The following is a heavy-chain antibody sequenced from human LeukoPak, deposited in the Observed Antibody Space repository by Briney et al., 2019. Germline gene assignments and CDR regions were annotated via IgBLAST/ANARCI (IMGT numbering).Heavy chain of an antibody. J-gene: IGHJ4*02. D-gene: IGHD3-16*01. CDR3: ARDWGSLTRIYDY. Sequence: ASAKVSCKASGYTFTSYYIHWVRQAPGQGLEWMGIINPSDGSTSYEQKFQGRVTMTRDTSTSTVYMELSSLRSEDTAVHYCARDWGSLTRIYDYWGQGTLVTVSS. CDR2: INPSDGST. V-gene: IGHV1-46*01. CDR1: GYTFTSYY.